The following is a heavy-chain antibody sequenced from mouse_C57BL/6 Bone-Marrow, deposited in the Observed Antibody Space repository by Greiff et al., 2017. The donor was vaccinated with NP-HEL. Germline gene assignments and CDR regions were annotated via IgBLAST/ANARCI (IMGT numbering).Heavy chain of an antibody. V-gene: IGHV1-87*01. CDR3: SEDSAVYYCAWEGGLLRFAY. CDR1: YTFSRRVH. CDR2: GQGLEWIG. J-gene: IGHJ3*01. Sequence: VQLQQSGPELARPWASVKISCQAFYTFSRRVHFAIRDTNYWMQWVKQRPGQGLEWIGAIYPGNGDTSYNQKFKGKATLTADTSSSTAYRQLSSLTSEDSAVYYCAWEGGLLRFAYWGQGTLVTVSA. D-gene: IGHD2-3*01.